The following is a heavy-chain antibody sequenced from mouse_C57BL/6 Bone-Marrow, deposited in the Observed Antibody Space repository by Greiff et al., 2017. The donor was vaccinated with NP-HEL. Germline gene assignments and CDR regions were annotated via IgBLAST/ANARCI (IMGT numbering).Heavy chain of an antibody. J-gene: IGHJ1*03. D-gene: IGHD2-1*01. V-gene: IGHV6-3*01. CDR1: GFTFSNYW. Sequence: EVKLVESGGGLVQPGGSMKLSCVASGFTFSNYWMNWVRQSPEKGLEWVAQIRLKSDNYATHYAESVKGRFTISRDDSKSSVYLQMNNLRAEDTGIYYCTGTYGNYLYWYFDVWGTGTTVTVSS. CDR3: TGTYGNYLYWYFDV. CDR2: IRLKSDNYAT.